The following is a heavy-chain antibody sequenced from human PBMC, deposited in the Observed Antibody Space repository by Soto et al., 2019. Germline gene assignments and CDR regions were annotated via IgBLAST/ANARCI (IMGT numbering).Heavy chain of an antibody. V-gene: IGHV3-30*18. CDR2: ISNDGNNK. D-gene: IGHD4-17*01. J-gene: IGHJ4*02. Sequence: VQLVESGGGLVQPGGSLRLSCAASGFTFSSYGMHWVRQAPGKGLEWVAVISNDGNNKYYGDSVKGRFTISRDNSKNTVYLQMNSLRTEDTAVYYCAKQLDYGGLDDYWGQGTLVTVSS. CDR1: GFTFSSYG. CDR3: AKQLDYGGLDDY.